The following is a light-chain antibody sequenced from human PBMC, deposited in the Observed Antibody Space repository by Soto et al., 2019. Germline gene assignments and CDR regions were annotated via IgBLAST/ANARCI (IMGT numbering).Light chain of an antibody. CDR1: SSNNGAGYD. V-gene: IGLV1-40*01. J-gene: IGLJ1*01. CDR3: QSYDSSLSAYYV. Sequence: QSVLTQPPSVSGAPGQGVTISCTGSSSNNGAGYDVHWYRQLPGTAPKLLIYGNDNRPSGVPDRFSGSKSGTSASLAITGLQAEDEADYYCQSYDSSLSAYYVFGTGTKVTVL. CDR2: GND.